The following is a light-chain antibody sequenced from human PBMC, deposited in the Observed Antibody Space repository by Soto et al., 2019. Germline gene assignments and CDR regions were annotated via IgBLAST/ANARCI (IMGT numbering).Light chain of an antibody. CDR3: SSYTSGSTLVV. CDR2: DVS. V-gene: IGLV2-14*01. CDR1: SSDVGGYNY. Sequence: QSALTQPASVSGSPGQSITISCTGTSSDVGGYNYVSWYQQHPGKAPKLMIYDVSNRTSGVSNRFSGSKSGNTASLTLSGLQAEDEADYYCSSYTSGSTLVVFGGGTKLTVL. J-gene: IGLJ2*01.